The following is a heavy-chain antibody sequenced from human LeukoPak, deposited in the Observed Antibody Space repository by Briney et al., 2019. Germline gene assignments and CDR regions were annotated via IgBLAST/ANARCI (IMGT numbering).Heavy chain of an antibody. CDR2: INQDGSDT. Sequence: GGSLRLSCAASGFTFSSYSMNWVRQAPGKGLEWVANINQDGSDTYYVDSVGGRFTISRDNAKSSLFLQMNDLRLEDSAVYFCARSQSTMATWSMDFWGRGTRVTVSS. V-gene: IGHV3-7*01. D-gene: IGHD1-14*01. CDR1: GFTFSSYS. CDR3: ARSQSTMATWSMDF. J-gene: IGHJ4*02.